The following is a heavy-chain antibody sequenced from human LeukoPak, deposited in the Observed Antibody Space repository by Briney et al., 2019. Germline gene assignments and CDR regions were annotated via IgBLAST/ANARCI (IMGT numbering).Heavy chain of an antibody. Sequence: PSETLSLTCTVSGGSISSYYWSWIRQPPGKGLEWIGYIYYSGNTDYNPSLTSRVTMSVDTSKNQLSLKLTSVTAADTAVYYCARDLGASLGINWFDPWGQGTLVTVSS. CDR1: GGSISSYY. CDR2: IYYSGNT. V-gene: IGHV4-59*01. D-gene: IGHD1-26*01. CDR3: ARDLGASLGINWFDP. J-gene: IGHJ5*02.